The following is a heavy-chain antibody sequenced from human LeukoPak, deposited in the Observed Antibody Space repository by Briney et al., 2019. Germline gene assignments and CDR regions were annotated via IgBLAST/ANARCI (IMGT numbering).Heavy chain of an antibody. V-gene: IGHV3-53*01. CDR3: AREWDSSGYSYAFDI. CDR1: GFTVSSNY. D-gene: IGHD3-22*01. J-gene: IGHJ3*02. Sequence: GGSLRLSCAASGFTVSSNYMSWVRQAPGKGLEWVSVIYSGGSTYYADSVKGRFTISRDNSKNTLYLQMNSLRAEDTAVYYCAREWDSSGYSYAFDIWGQGTMVTVSS. CDR2: IYSGGST.